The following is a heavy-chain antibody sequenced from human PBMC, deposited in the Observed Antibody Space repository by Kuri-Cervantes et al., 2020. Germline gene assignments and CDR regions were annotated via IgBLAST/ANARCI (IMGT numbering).Heavy chain of an antibody. CDR2: IYHSGST. D-gene: IGHD4-17*01. J-gene: IGHJ5*02. Sequence: SETLSLTCAVSGGSISSSNWWSWVRQPPGKGLEWIGEIYHSGSTNYNPSLKSRVTISVDTSKNQFSLKLSSVTAADTAVYYCARGTGDDYGDYGHLGFWFDPWGQGTLVTVSS. V-gene: IGHV4-4*02. CDR3: ARGTGDDYGDYGHLGFWFDP. CDR1: GGSISSSNW.